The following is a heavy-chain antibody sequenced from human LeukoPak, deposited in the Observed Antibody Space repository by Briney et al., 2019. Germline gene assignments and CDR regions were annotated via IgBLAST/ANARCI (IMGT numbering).Heavy chain of an antibody. D-gene: IGHD6-19*01. CDR1: GFTFSSYA. CDR3: ANSPSGVFDY. J-gene: IGHJ4*02. Sequence: PGGSLRLSCAASGFTFSSYAVSWVRQAPGKGLEWVSAISGSGGSTYYADSVKGRFTISRDNSKNTLYLQMNSLRAEDTAVYYCANSPSGVFDYWGQGTLVTVSS. CDR2: ISGSGGST. V-gene: IGHV3-23*01.